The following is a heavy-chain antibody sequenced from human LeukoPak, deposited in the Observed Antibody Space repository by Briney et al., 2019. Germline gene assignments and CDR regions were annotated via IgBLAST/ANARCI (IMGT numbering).Heavy chain of an antibody. Sequence: PGGSLRLSCAASGSTFSNYWMHWVRQAPGKGLVWVSRINGDGSATTYADSVKGRFTISRDNAKNTLYLQVNSLRAEDTAVYYCYVHHYYYYMDVWGKGTTVTVSS. V-gene: IGHV3-74*01. J-gene: IGHJ6*03. CDR3: YVHHYYYYMDV. CDR1: GSTFSNYW. CDR2: INGDGSAT. D-gene: IGHD3-16*01.